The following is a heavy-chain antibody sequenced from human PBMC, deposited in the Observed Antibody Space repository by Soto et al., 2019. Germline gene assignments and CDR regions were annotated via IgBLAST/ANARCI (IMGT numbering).Heavy chain of an antibody. D-gene: IGHD6-19*01. V-gene: IGHV4-34*01. J-gene: IGHJ5*02. CDR2: NNHSGST. CDR3: ATNTPAVAGTGWFAP. CDR1: GGSFSGYY. Sequence: SETLSLTCAVHGGSFSGYYWSWIRQPPGKGLEWIGENNHSGSTNYNPSLKSRVTISVDTSKNQFSLKLSSVTAADTAVYYCATNTPAVAGTGWFAPWGQGTLVTVSS.